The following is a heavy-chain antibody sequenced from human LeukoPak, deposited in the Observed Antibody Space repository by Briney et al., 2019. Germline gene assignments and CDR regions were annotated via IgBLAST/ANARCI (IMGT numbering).Heavy chain of an antibody. Sequence: ASVKVSCKASGYMFTDYYIHWVRQAPGQGPEWMGWMNPNSGGTNYAQKFQGRVTMTRDTSITTAYMELSSLRSDDTAVYYCAPRRVAADKGFDYWGQGTLVTVSS. CDR3: APRRVAADKGFDY. D-gene: IGHD6-19*01. CDR1: GYMFTDYY. V-gene: IGHV1-2*02. CDR2: MNPNSGGT. J-gene: IGHJ4*02.